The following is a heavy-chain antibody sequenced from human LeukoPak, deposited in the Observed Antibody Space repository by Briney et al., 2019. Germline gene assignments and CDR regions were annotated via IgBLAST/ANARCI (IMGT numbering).Heavy chain of an antibody. V-gene: IGHV1-8*01. CDR1: GYTFTSYD. J-gene: IGHJ6*02. CDR2: MNPNSGNT. Sequence: ASVKVSCKPSGYTFTSYDIHWVRQATGQGLEWMGWMNPNSGNTGYAQKFQGRVTMTRNTSISTAYMELSSLRSEDTAVYYCARRDMVRGVIISYYYYGMDVWGQGTTVTVSS. CDR3: ARRDMVRGVIISYYYYGMDV. D-gene: IGHD3-10*01.